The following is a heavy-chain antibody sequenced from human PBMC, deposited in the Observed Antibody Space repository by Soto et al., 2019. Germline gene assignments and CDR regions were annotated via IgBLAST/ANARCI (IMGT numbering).Heavy chain of an antibody. CDR2: IYYSGST. D-gene: IGHD6-19*01. J-gene: IGHJ4*02. CDR1: GGSISSYY. Sequence: SETLSLTCTVSGGSISSYYWSWIRQPPGKGLEWIGYIYYSGSTNYNPSLKSRVTISVDTSKNQFSLKLSSVTAADTAVYYCARHVEEMYSSGWDVPFDYWGQGTLVTVSS. V-gene: IGHV4-59*08. CDR3: ARHVEEMYSSGWDVPFDY.